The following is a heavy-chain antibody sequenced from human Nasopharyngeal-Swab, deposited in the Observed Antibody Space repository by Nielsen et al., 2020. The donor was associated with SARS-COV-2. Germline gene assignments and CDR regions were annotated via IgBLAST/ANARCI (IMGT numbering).Heavy chain of an antibody. J-gene: IGHJ4*02. V-gene: IGHV3-23*01. CDR2: ISGSGGST. CDR1: GFTFSSYA. Sequence: GESLKISCAASGFTFSSYAMSWVRQAPGKGLEWVSAISGSGGSTYYADSVKGRFTISRDNSKNPLYLQMNSLRAEDTAVYYCAKPDKGTHDYWGQGTLVTVSS. D-gene: IGHD1-1*01. CDR3: AKPDKGTHDY.